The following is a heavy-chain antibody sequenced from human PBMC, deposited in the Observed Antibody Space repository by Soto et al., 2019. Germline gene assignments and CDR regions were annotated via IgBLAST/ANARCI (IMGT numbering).Heavy chain of an antibody. CDR1: GYTFTTYD. V-gene: IGHV1-18*01. CDR2: MNPYNGNT. Sequence: GASVKVSCKASGYTFTTYDIHWVRQVTGQGLEWMGWMNPYNGNTNYAQKLQGRVTMTTDTSTSTADMELRSLRSDDTAVYYCARALIAVAGPHFDYWGQGTLVTVSS. CDR3: ARALIAVAGPHFDY. D-gene: IGHD6-19*01. J-gene: IGHJ4*02.